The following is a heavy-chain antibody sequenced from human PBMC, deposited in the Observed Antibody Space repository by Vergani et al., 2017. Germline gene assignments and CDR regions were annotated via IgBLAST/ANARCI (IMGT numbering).Heavy chain of an antibody. CDR3: ARGDYCSGGSCYVFPGVQGY. J-gene: IGHJ4*02. V-gene: IGHV1-18*01. CDR1: GYTFTSYG. CDR2: ISAYNGNS. D-gene: IGHD2-15*01. Sequence: QVQLVQSGAEVKKPGASVKVSCKASGYTFTSYGISWVRQAPGQGLEWMGWISAYNGNSNYAQKLQGRVTMTTDTSTSTAYMELRSLRSDDTAVYYCARGDYCSGGSCYVFPGVQGYWGQGTPVTVSS.